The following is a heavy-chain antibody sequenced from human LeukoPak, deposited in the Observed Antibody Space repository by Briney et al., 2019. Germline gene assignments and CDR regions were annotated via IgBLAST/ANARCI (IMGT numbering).Heavy chain of an antibody. CDR3: ANIVRKYTSGYYYFDY. CDR1: EFTFSSYA. Sequence: GGSLRLSCAASEFTFSSYAMHWVRQAPGKGLEWVAAISFDGNNEYYADSVKGRFTISRDNSKNTLYLQMNSLRAEDTAVYYCANIVRKYTSGYYYFDYWGQGTLVTVSS. CDR2: ISFDGNNE. J-gene: IGHJ4*02. V-gene: IGHV3-30-3*01. D-gene: IGHD6-25*01.